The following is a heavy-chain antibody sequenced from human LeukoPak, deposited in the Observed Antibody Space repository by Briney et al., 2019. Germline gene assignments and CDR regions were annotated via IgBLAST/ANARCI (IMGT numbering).Heavy chain of an antibody. CDR2: MSNTGIT. V-gene: IGHV4-59*01. CDR1: GGSISSYF. J-gene: IGHJ4*02. D-gene: IGHD4-23*01. Sequence: PSETLSLICTVPGGSISSYFWNWIRQPLGQGLEWIGYMSNTGITKYNPSLKSRVTISADTSKNQFSLNLNSVTAADTAVYYCAKASVTTAVLFDSWGQGTLVAVSS. CDR3: AKASVTTAVLFDS.